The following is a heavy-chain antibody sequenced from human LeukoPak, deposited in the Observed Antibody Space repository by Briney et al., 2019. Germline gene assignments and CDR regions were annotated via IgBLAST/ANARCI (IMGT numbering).Heavy chain of an antibody. CDR1: GFTFSSYS. J-gene: IGHJ4*02. V-gene: IGHV3-48*01. CDR3: AREAGALDY. CDR2: ISSSSSTI. D-gene: IGHD1-26*01. Sequence: GGSLRLSCVVSGFTFSSYSMNWVRQAPGKGLEWVSYISSSSSTIYYADSVKGRFTNSRDNAENSLYLQMNSLRVEDMAVYYCAREAGALDYWGQGTLVTVSS.